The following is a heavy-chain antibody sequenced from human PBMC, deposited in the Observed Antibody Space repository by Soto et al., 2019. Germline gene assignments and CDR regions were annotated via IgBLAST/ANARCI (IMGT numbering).Heavy chain of an antibody. Sequence: SETLSLTCTVSGGSISSGGYYWSWIRQHPGKGLEWIGYIYYSGSTYYNPSLKSRVTISVDTSKNQFSLKLSSVTAADTAVYYCARDAKWLRFFDYWGQGTLVTVSS. CDR2: IYYSGST. J-gene: IGHJ4*02. V-gene: IGHV4-31*03. D-gene: IGHD5-12*01. CDR1: GGSISSGGYY. CDR3: ARDAKWLRFFDY.